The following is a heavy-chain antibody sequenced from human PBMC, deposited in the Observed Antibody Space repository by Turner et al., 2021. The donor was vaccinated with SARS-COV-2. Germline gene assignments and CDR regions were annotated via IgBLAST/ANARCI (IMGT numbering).Heavy chain of an antibody. CDR2: VYYGGST. V-gene: IGHV4-39*01. J-gene: IGHJ4*02. CDR3: ARLPYYYDSSGPIDY. CDR1: GGSISSSIYY. D-gene: IGHD3-22*01. Sequence: QLQLQESGPGLVKPSETLSLTCTVSGGSISSSIYYWGWIRQPPGKGLEWLGTVYYGGSTYYNPSLKSRVTISVDTSKNQFSLKLSYVTAADTAVYYCARLPYYYDSSGPIDYWGQGTLVTVSS.